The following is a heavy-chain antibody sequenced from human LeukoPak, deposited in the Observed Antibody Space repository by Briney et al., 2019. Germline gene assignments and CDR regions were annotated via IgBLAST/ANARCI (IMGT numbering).Heavy chain of an antibody. V-gene: IGHV3-23*01. CDR1: GFTFGNYA. Sequence: GGSLRLSCAASGFTFGNYAMSWVRQAPGKGLEWVSSISDGGGSVYYADSVKGRFTISRDNPKSTLYLQMNSLRPEDTALYHCARLAVAAYSLGYWGQGTLVTVSS. CDR3: ARLAVAAYSLGY. CDR2: ISDGGGSV. D-gene: IGHD6-19*01. J-gene: IGHJ4*02.